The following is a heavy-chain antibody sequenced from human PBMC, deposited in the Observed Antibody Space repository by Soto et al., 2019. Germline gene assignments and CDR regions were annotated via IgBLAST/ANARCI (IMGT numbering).Heavy chain of an antibody. Sequence: GASVKVSCKASGGTFSSYAISWVRQAPGQGLEWMGGIIPIFGTANYAQKFQGRVTMTQNTAIGTAYMELSSLRSDDTATYYCTRAYGAETFDFWGQGTRVTVSS. CDR3: TRAYGAETFDF. D-gene: IGHD3-10*01. V-gene: IGHV1-69*06. CDR1: GGTFSSYA. J-gene: IGHJ5*01. CDR2: IIPIFGTA.